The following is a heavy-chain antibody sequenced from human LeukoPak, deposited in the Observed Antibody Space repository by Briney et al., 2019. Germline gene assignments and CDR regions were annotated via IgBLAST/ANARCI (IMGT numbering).Heavy chain of an antibody. CDR1: GYTFTNCL. Sequence: ASVTASFKASGYTFTNCLMNWVRQAPGQGLEWMGWINTNTGNPTYAQGFTGRFVFSLDTSVSTAYLQISSLTAEDTAVYYCASHSGNYALDYWGQGTLVTVSS. J-gene: IGHJ4*02. CDR3: ASHSGNYALDY. V-gene: IGHV7-4-1*02. CDR2: INTNTGNP. D-gene: IGHD1-26*01.